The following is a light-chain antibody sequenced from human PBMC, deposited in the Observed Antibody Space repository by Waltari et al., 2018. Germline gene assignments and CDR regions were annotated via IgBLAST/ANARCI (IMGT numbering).Light chain of an antibody. J-gene: IGLJ1*01. V-gene: IGLV1-40*01. CDR2: GNY. CDR1: RLNNGAGSE. CDR3: QCYDTSLASYV. Sequence: VLTQPPSVSGAPGQTVPISCTGTRLNNGAGSEVQWYQQSPGRAPRLLIHGNYNRPSGVPARFYASKSATSASLVISGLRSDDEGDYYCQCYDTSLASYVFGSGTKVTVL.